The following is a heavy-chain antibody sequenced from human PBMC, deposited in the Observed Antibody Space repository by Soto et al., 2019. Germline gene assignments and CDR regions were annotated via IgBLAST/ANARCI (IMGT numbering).Heavy chain of an antibody. V-gene: IGHV4-34*01. Sequence: QVQLQQWGAGLLKPSETLSLTCAVYGGSLSGYSWTWIRQPPGTGLEWIGEINHSGSTNYNPSIKSRVTISVDTSKNQFSLKLTSVTAADTAVYYCARDKITGLFDYWGQGTLVTVSS. D-gene: IGHD2-8*02. J-gene: IGHJ4*02. CDR2: INHSGST. CDR3: ARDKITGLFDY. CDR1: GGSLSGYS.